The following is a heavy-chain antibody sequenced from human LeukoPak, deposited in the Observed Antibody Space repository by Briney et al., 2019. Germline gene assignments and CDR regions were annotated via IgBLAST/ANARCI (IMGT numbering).Heavy chain of an antibody. D-gene: IGHD6-6*01. CDR2: IYYSGST. J-gene: IGHJ6*03. V-gene: IGHV4-30-4*08. Sequence: PSETLSLTCTVSGGSISSGDYYWSWIRQPPGKGLEWIGYIYYSGSTYYNPSLKSRVTISVDTAKNQFSLELSSVTAADTAVYYCARDTIEYSSSSGVLNYYYYMDVWGKGTTVTVSS. CDR1: GGSISSGDYY. CDR3: ARDTIEYSSSSGVLNYYYYMDV.